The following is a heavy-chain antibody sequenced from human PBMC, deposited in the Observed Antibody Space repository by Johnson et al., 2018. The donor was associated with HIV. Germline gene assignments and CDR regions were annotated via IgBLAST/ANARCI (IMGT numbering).Heavy chain of an antibody. CDR3: ARESRLGPLAHAFDI. J-gene: IGHJ3*02. CDR1: GFTFSSYW. V-gene: IGHV3-30*03. Sequence: QMQLVESGGGLVQPGGSLRLSCAASGFTFSSYWMSWVRQAPGKGLEWVAVISYDGSNKYYADSVKGRFTISRDNSKNTLYLQMNSLRAEDTAVYYCARESRLGPLAHAFDIWGQGTMVTVSS. D-gene: IGHD7-27*01. CDR2: ISYDGSNK.